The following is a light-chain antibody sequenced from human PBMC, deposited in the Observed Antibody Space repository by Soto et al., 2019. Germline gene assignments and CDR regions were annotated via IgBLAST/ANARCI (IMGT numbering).Light chain of an antibody. V-gene: IGKV3-20*01. CDR2: GAS. J-gene: IGKJ4*01. CDR1: QTVSDNY. Sequence: EIVLTQSPGALSLSPGERATLSCRASQTVSDNYLAWYQQKPGQAPRLLIYGASTRATGIPDRFSGSGSGTDFALTISRLERDDFAVYFCQQYGGSPRVSFGGGTKVEIK. CDR3: QQYGGSPRVS.